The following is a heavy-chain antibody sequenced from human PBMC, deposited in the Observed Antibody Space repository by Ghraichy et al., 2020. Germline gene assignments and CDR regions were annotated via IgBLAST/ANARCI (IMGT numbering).Heavy chain of an antibody. CDR3: ARERQAVFDP. CDR2: IYYSGST. D-gene: IGHD6-19*01. Sequence: SETLSLTCTVSGGSITSDGYYWSWLRQHSGKGLEWIGYIYYSGSTHYNPSLKSRVIISVDTSNHQISLKLSSVTAADTAVYYCARERQAVFDPWGQGTLVTVSS. J-gene: IGHJ5*02. CDR1: GGSITSDGYY. V-gene: IGHV4-31*03.